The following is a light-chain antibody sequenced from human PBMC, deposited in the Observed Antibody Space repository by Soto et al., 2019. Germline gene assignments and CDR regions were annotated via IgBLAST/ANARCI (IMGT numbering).Light chain of an antibody. V-gene: IGKV3-20*01. J-gene: IGKJ3*01. CDR3: QQYGSSPIFT. CDR1: QSVSSSY. Sequence: IVLTQSPGTLSLSPGERATLSCRASQSVSSSYLAWYQQKPGQAPRLLIYGTSGRATGIPDRFSGSGSGTDFTHTISRLEPEDFGVYYCQQYGSSPIFTFGPGTKVDIK. CDR2: GTS.